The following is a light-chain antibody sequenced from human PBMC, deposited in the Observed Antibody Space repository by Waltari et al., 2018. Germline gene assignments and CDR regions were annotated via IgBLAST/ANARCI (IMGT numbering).Light chain of an antibody. CDR2: KAN. CDR3: ALYMGSGIWV. V-gene: IGLV8-61*01. CDR1: YGAPSPNFQ. Sequence: QTVVTQAPSLSVSPGGTVTITCALSYGAPSPNFQAPGYQQTPGQAPRTLVYKANARSSGVPDRFSGSILGNTAALTITGAQADDESDYYCALYMGSGIWVFGGGTRLTVL. J-gene: IGLJ3*02.